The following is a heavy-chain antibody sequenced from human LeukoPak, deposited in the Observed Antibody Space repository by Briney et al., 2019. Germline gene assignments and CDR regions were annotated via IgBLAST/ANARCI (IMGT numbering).Heavy chain of an antibody. V-gene: IGHV3-23*01. CDR1: GFTFSSYA. J-gene: IGHJ4*02. CDR2: ITSSNAPT. Sequence: PGGSLRLSCAASGFTFSSYAMTWVRQAPGKGLEWVSTITSSNAPTNYADSVKGRFTISRDNSRNTLYLQMNSLRAEDTAIYYCATSCGGDCYYCDYWGQGTLVTVSS. CDR3: ATSCGGDCYYCDY. D-gene: IGHD2-21*02.